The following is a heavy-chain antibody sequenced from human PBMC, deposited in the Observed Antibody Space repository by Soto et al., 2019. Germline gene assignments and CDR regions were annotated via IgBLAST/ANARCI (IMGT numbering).Heavy chain of an antibody. Sequence: GGSLRLSCAASGFTFSNAWMSWVRQAPGKGLEWVGRIKSKTDGRTTDYAEPVKARFTISSDDSKNTPYLPMNSLKTEDTAVYYCTPDQLTGLWYWGQGTLVTVSS. CDR2: IKSKTDGRTT. CDR1: GFTFSNAW. D-gene: IGHD7-27*01. CDR3: TPDQLTGLWY. J-gene: IGHJ4*02. V-gene: IGHV3-15*01.